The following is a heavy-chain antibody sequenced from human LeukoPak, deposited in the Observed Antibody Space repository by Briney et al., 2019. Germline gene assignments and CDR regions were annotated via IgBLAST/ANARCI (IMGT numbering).Heavy chain of an antibody. CDR3: AREVPLGALDAFDI. CDR1: GYTFTKYA. Sequence: ASVKVSCKASGYTFTKYAMNWLRQAPGQGLAWMGWINTNTGNPTYAQGFTGRFVFSLDTSVSTAYLQISSLKAEDTAVYCCAREVPLGALDAFDIWGQGTMVAVSS. J-gene: IGHJ3*02. V-gene: IGHV7-4-1*02. CDR2: INTNTGNP. D-gene: IGHD1-26*01.